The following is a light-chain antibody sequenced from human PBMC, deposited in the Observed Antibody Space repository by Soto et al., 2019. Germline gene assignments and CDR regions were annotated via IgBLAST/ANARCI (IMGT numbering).Light chain of an antibody. CDR2: DVS. J-gene: IGLJ2*01. V-gene: IGLV2-14*03. CDR3: SSYTSRSTLGV. Sequence: QSALTQPASVSGSPGQSITISCTGTNSDIGGYNYVSWYQQHPGKAPKLMIYDVSNRPSGVSYRFSGSKSGNTASLTISGLQAEDEAHYYCSSYTSRSTLGVFGGGTKLTFL. CDR1: NSDIGGYNY.